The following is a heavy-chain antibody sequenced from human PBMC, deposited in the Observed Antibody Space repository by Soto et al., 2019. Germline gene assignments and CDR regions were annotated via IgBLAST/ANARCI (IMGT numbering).Heavy chain of an antibody. Sequence: AGGSLRLSCAASGFTFSSYSMNWVRQAPGKGLEWVSSISSSSSYIYYADSVKGRFTISRDNAKNSLYLQMNSLRAEDTAVYYCARDFLPRGWIQLHPDAFDIWGQGTMVTVSS. CDR2: ISSSSSYI. CDR1: GFTFSSYS. J-gene: IGHJ3*02. D-gene: IGHD5-18*01. V-gene: IGHV3-21*01. CDR3: ARDFLPRGWIQLHPDAFDI.